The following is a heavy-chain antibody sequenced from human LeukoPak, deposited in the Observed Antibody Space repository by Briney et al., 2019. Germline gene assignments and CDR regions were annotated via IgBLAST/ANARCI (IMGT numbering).Heavy chain of an antibody. J-gene: IGHJ4*02. CDR3: AKPAVAGQMSFYFDY. D-gene: IGHD6-19*01. Sequence: GGSLRPSCAASGFSFSSYGMSWVRQAPGKGLKWVSVISGSGGSTYYADSVKGRFTISRDNSINTLYLQMNSLRAEDTAVYFCAKPAVAGQMSFYFDYWGQGTLVTVSS. CDR1: GFSFSSYG. CDR2: ISGSGGST. V-gene: IGHV3-23*01.